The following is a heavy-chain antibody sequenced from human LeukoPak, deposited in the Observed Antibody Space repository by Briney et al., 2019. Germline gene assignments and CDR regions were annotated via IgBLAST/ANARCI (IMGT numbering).Heavy chain of an antibody. D-gene: IGHD2-21*02. CDR1: GFTFSSYA. CDR3: ARGFPYCGGDCPFDY. CDR2: ISGSGGST. J-gene: IGHJ4*01. V-gene: IGHV3-23*01. Sequence: GGSLRLSCAASGFTFSSYAMSWVRQAPGKGLEWVSAISGSGGSTYYADSVKGRFTISRDNAKNSLYLQMNSLRAEDTAVYYCARGFPYCGGDCPFDYWGHGILVTVSS.